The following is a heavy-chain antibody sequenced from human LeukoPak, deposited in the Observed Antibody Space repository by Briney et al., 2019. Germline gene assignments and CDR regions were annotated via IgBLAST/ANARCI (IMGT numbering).Heavy chain of an antibody. V-gene: IGHV3-7*01. Sequence: PGGSLRLSCAASGFTFSSYWMSWVRQAPGKGREWVANIKQDGSEKYYVDSVKGRFTISRDNAKNSRYLQMNSLRAEDTAAYYCARVESGDYFDYWGEGTLVSVCS. CDR1: GFTFSSYW. CDR2: IKQDGSEK. J-gene: IGHJ4*02. D-gene: IGHD2-21*01. CDR3: ARVESGDYFDY.